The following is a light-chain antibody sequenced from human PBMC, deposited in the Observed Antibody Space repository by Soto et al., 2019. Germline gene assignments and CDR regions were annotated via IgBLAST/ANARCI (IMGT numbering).Light chain of an antibody. CDR3: QQTYSIPAT. J-gene: IGKJ1*01. CDR1: QSIRNY. V-gene: IGKV1-39*01. CDR2: AAS. Sequence: DIQMTQSPSSLSASVGDRVTITCRTTQSIRNYLNWYQQKPGKAPKLVIYAASGLQSGVPSRFSASGSGTDFTLTISNLQPEDFAAYYCQQTYSIPATFGQGTKVDI.